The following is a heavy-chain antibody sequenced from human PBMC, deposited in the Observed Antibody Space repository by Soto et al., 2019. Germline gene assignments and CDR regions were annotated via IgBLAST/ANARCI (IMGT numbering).Heavy chain of an antibody. CDR1: GGSNSSYY. Sequence: PSETLSLTCTVSGGSNSSYYWSWIRQPPGKGLEWIGEINHSGSTNYNPSLKSRVTISVDTSKNQFSLRLSSVTAADTAVYYCARDPSGIAAEGWFDPWGQGTLVTVSS. D-gene: IGHD6-13*01. J-gene: IGHJ5*02. CDR3: ARDPSGIAAEGWFDP. CDR2: INHSGST. V-gene: IGHV4-34*09.